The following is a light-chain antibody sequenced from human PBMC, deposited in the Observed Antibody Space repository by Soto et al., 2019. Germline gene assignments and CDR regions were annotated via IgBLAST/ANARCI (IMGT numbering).Light chain of an antibody. J-gene: IGLJ3*02. CDR1: SSDVGGYNY. CDR2: DVS. Sequence: QSVLTQPPSASGSPGQSVTISCTGTSSDVGGYNYVSWYQHHPGKAPKLMIYDVSKRPSGVPDRFSASKSGNTASLTVSGLQAEAEADYCCRSYAGSNNLVFGGGTQLTVL. CDR3: RSYAGSNNLV. V-gene: IGLV2-8*01.